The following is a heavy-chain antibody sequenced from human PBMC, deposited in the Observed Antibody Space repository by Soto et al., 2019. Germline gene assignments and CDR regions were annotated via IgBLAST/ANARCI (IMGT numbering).Heavy chain of an antibody. CDR3: ARVHDYGDYDGYYYYGMDV. CDR2: INSDGSST. CDR1: GFTFSSYW. Sequence: GGSLRLSCAASGFTFSSYWMHWVRQAPGKGLVWVSRINSDGSSTSYADSVKGRFTISRDNAKNTLYLQMNSLRAEDTAVYYCARVHDYGDYDGYYYYGMDVWGQGTTVTVSS. V-gene: IGHV3-74*01. J-gene: IGHJ6*02. D-gene: IGHD4-17*01.